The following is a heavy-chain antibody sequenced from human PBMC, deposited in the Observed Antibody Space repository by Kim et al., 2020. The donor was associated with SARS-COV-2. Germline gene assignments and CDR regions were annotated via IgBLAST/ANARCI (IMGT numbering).Heavy chain of an antibody. D-gene: IGHD1-26*01. Sequence: ASVKVSCKASGYTFTSYYMHWVRQAPGQGLEWMGIINPSGGSTSYAQKFQGRVTMTRDTSTSTVYMELSSLRSEDTAVYYCARDPYGGSYFDYYGMDVWGQGTTVTVSS. CDR1: GYTFTSYY. V-gene: IGHV1-46*01. CDR3: ARDPYGGSYFDYYGMDV. CDR2: INPSGGST. J-gene: IGHJ6*02.